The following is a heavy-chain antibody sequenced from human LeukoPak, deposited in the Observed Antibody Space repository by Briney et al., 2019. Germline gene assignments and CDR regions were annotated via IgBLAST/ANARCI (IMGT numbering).Heavy chain of an antibody. CDR1: GYTFTSYA. Sequence: ASVKVSCKASGYTFTSYAMHWVRQAPGQRLEWMGWINAGNGNTKYSQKFQGRVTITRDTSASTAYMELSSLRSEDTAVYYCARDIEGGMVRGVMGAFDIWGQGTMVTVSS. V-gene: IGHV1-3*01. D-gene: IGHD3-10*01. CDR3: ARDIEGGMVRGVMGAFDI. CDR2: INAGNGNT. J-gene: IGHJ3*02.